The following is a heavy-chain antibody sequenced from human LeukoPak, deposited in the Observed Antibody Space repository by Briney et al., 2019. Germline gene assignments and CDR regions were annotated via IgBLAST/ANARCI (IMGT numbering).Heavy chain of an antibody. D-gene: IGHD3-16*02. CDR3: ARVDTSLGELSLGY. Sequence: SVKVSFKASGGTFSSYAISWVRQAPGQGLEWMGGIIPIFGTANYAQKFQGRVTITTDESTSTAYMELSSLRSEDTAVYYCARVDTSLGELSLGYWGQGTLVTVSS. CDR1: GGTFSSYA. V-gene: IGHV1-69*05. CDR2: IIPIFGTA. J-gene: IGHJ4*02.